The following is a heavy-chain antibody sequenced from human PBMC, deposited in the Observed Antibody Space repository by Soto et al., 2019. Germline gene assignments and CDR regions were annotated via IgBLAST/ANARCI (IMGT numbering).Heavy chain of an antibody. V-gene: IGHV3-21*01. Sequence: GGSLRLSCAASGFTFSSYSMNWVRQAPGKGLEWVSSINSSSSYIYYADSVKGRFTISRDNAKNSLYLQMNSLRAEDTAVYYCARAPQYCTNGVCYQRQNWFDPWGQGTLVTVSS. CDR3: ARAPQYCTNGVCYQRQNWFDP. J-gene: IGHJ5*02. CDR1: GFTFSSYS. CDR2: INSSSSYI. D-gene: IGHD2-8*01.